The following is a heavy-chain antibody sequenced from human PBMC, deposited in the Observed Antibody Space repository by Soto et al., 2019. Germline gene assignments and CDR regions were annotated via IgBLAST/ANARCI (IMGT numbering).Heavy chain of an antibody. J-gene: IGHJ4*02. CDR3: ARRYGYSFEY. D-gene: IGHD1-1*01. CDR2: IYYSGST. CDR1: GGSISSSSYY. Sequence: PSETLSLTCTVSGGSISSSSYYWGWIRQPPGKGLEWIGSIYYSGSTYYNPSLKSRVTISVDTSKNQFSLKLSSVTAADTAVYYCARRYGYSFEYWGQGTLVTVYS. V-gene: IGHV4-39*01.